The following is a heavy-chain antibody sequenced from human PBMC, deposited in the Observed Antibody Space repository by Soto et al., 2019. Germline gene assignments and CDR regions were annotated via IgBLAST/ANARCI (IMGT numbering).Heavy chain of an antibody. J-gene: IGHJ4*01. V-gene: IGHV1-18*01. CDR3: AYCSGDSCPRCNFDY. CDR2: ISDYNGNP. D-gene: IGHD2-15*01. Sequence: QVQLVQSGAEVKKPGASVKVSCKASGYTFTSYGISWVRQAPGQGLEWMGWISDYNGNPNHAQKLQRSVTTPTDTSPSPDYMELRSLSSDDTAVYYCAYCSGDSCPRCNFDYWGHGTLVTVSS. CDR1: GYTFTSYG.